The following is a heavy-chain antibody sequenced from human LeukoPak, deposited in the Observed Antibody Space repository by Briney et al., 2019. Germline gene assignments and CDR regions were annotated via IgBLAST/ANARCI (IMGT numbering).Heavy chain of an antibody. J-gene: IGHJ4*02. CDR3: ARDIVGGSYHKNFDY. Sequence: ASVKVSCKASGYTFTSYGISWVRQAPGQGLEWMGWISAYNGNTNYAQKLQGRVTMTTDTSTSTAYMELRSLRSDGTAVYYCARDIVGGSYHKNFDYWGQGTLVTVSS. CDR1: GYTFTSYG. V-gene: IGHV1-18*01. CDR2: ISAYNGNT. D-gene: IGHD1-26*01.